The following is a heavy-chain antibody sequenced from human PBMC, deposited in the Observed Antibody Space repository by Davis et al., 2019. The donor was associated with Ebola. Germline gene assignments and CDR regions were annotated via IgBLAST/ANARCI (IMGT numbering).Heavy chain of an antibody. CDR2: IYPGDSDT. Sequence: PGGSLRLSCKGSGYSFTSYWIGWVRQMPGKGLEWMGIIYPGDSDTRYSPSFQGQVTISADKSISTAYLQWSSLKASDTAMYYCARRSAVVAATQLDYWGQGTLVTVSS. J-gene: IGHJ4*02. CDR3: ARRSAVVAATQLDY. CDR1: GYSFTSYW. V-gene: IGHV5-51*01. D-gene: IGHD2-15*01.